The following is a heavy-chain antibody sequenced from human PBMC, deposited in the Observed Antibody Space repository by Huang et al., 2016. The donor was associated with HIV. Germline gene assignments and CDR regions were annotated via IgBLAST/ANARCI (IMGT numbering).Heavy chain of an antibody. Sequence: QVQLVQSAAEVKKPGASVKVSCKTSGHTFTNYGITWVRQAPGQGLEWMAWITAYNGNTNDAQKLQGRVTVTTDTSTSTAYMELRNLTSDDTAVYYCARAVYYDSGGYSPGQFDIWGLGTMVTVSS. V-gene: IGHV1-18*01. CDR2: ITAYNGNT. CDR3: ARAVYYDSGGYSPGQFDI. J-gene: IGHJ3*02. D-gene: IGHD3-22*01. CDR1: GHTFTNYG.